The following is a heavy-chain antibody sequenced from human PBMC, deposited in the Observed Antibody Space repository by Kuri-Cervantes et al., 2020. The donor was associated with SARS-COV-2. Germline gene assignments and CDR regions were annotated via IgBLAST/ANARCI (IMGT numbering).Heavy chain of an antibody. CDR3: ARHINGGYDFWSGYSSYYMDV. Sequence: GESLKISCKGSGYSFTSYWIGWVRQMPGKGLEWMGIIYPGDSDTSYSPSFQGQVTISADKSISTAYLQWSSLKASDTAMYYCARHINGGYDFWSGYSSYYMDVWGKGTTVTVSS. CDR1: GYSFTSYW. V-gene: IGHV5-51*01. D-gene: IGHD3-3*01. CDR2: IYPGDSDT. J-gene: IGHJ6*03.